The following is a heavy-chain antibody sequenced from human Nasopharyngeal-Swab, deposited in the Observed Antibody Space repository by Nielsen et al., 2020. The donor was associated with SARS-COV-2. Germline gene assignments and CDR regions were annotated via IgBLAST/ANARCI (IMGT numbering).Heavy chain of an antibody. CDR3: AKGRNRILVTGTLFDY. Sequence: ESLKISCAASGFAYNNYAMNWVRQAPGKGLEWGSVISGSGDTTYYPDSVKGRFTTSRDNSKNTLYLQMNSLTAEDTAVYFCAKGRNRILVTGTLFDYWGQGTLVTVSS. D-gene: IGHD6-19*01. CDR1: GFAYNNYA. CDR2: ISGSGDTT. V-gene: IGHV3-23*01. J-gene: IGHJ4*02.